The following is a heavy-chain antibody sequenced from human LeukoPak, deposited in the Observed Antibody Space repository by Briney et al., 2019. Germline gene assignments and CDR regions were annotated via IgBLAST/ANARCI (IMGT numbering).Heavy chain of an antibody. D-gene: IGHD6-13*01. J-gene: IGHJ6*03. CDR1: GFTFSSYS. CDR2: ISTSSSYI. Sequence: GGSLRLSCAASGFTFSSYSMSWVRQAPGKGLEWVSFISTSSSYIHNADSVKGRFTISRDNAENSLYLQMNSLRAEDTAVYYCARAAIAAARIYYYMDVWGKGTTVTVSS. CDR3: ARAAIAAARIYYYMDV. V-gene: IGHV3-21*01.